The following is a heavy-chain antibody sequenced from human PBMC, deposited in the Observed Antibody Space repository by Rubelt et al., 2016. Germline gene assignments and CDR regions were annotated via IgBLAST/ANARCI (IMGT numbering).Heavy chain of an antibody. CDR1: GYTFTDFA. D-gene: IGHD3-22*01. Sequence: QVQLVQSGSELKKPGASLKVSCKASGYTFTDFAMNWVRQAPGQGLEWMGWINTNTGDPIYAQAFTGRFVFSLDTPVRTAYLESSSLKAEDTAVYYCARELGSGYYVFDYWGQGTLVTVSS. CDR3: ARELGSGYYVFDY. J-gene: IGHJ4*02. V-gene: IGHV7-4-1*02. CDR2: INTNTGDP.